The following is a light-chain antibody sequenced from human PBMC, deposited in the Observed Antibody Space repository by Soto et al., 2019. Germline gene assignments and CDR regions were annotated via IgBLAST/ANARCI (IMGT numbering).Light chain of an antibody. CDR2: DAS. CDR3: HRGHSWPA. CDR1: ESIGTF. V-gene: IGKV3-11*01. Sequence: EFVLTQSPVTLSLSPGETATLSCKASESIGTFLDWYQQKPGQAPRLLIYDASTRANGIPARFSGSGSGTDFTLTINDIKPEESAVYSFHRGHSWPAFGGGTKVQI. J-gene: IGKJ4*01.